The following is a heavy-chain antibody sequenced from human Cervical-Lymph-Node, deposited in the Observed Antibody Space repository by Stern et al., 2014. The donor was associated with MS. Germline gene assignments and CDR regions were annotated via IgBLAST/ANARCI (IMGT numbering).Heavy chain of an antibody. CDR2: IYSDESSI. D-gene: IGHD3-10*01. CDR1: GFTFSNSW. J-gene: IGHJ4*02. V-gene: IGHV3-74*01. CDR3: ARMIGAESDS. Sequence: QPGGSLRLSCVASGFTFSNSWMHWARQAPGKGLVWVSRIYSDESSISYADSVKGRFTISRDNARNTLYLQMSSLSAEDTAVYYCARMIGAESDSWGQGTLVTVSS.